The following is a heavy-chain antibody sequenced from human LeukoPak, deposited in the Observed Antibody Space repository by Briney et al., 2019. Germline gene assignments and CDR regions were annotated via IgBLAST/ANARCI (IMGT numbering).Heavy chain of an antibody. CDR2: IYPGDSDT. D-gene: IGHD5-18*01. Sequence: PGESLKISCKGSGYSFTSYWIGWVREMPGKGRGWMGIIYPGDSDTRYSPSFQGQVTISASKSISTAHLQWSSLKASDTAMYYCARPVDTAMVIQDWGQGTLVTVSS. V-gene: IGHV5-51*01. J-gene: IGHJ4*02. CDR3: ARPVDTAMVIQD. CDR1: GYSFTSYW.